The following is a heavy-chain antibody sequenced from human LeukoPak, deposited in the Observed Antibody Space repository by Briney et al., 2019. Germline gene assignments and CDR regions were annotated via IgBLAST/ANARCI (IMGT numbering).Heavy chain of an antibody. V-gene: IGHV3-48*01. CDR3: ARRAGIYSHPYDY. CDR1: GFTFSSYS. J-gene: IGHJ4*02. Sequence: GGSLRLSCAASGFTFSSYSMNWVRQAPGKGLEWVSYISSSSSTIYYADSVRGRFTISRDNSKNTVYLQMNSLRAEDTAVYYCARRAGIYSHPYDYWGQGTLVTVSS. CDR2: ISSSSSTI. D-gene: IGHD1-14*01.